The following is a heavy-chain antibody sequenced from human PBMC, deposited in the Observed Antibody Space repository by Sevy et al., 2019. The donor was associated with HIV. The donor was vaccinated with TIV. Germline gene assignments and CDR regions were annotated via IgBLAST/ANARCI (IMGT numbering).Heavy chain of an antibody. D-gene: IGHD1-26*01. CDR1: GFTFSSYA. V-gene: IGHV3-30-3*01. J-gene: IGHJ4*02. CDR2: ISYDGSNK. CDR3: EREDSGY. Sequence: GGSLRLSCAASGFTFSSYAMHWVRQAPGKGLEWVAVISYDGSNKYYADSVKGRFTISRDNSKNTLYLQMNSLRAEDTAVYYCEREDSGYWGQGTLVTVSS.